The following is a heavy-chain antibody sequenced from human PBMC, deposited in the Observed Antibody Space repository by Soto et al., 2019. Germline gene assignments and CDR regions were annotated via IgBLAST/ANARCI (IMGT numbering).Heavy chain of an antibody. Sequence: WGSLRLACAASGFTFITYSINWVRQAPGKGREWIAYINADSDTIFYADSVKGRFTISRDDAKNSLYLQMDSLRDEGTAVYYCARLYYDYVWGQGTTVTVSS. V-gene: IGHV3-48*02. D-gene: IGHD3-3*01. CDR2: INADSDTI. J-gene: IGHJ6*02. CDR3: ARLYYDYV. CDR1: GFTFITYS.